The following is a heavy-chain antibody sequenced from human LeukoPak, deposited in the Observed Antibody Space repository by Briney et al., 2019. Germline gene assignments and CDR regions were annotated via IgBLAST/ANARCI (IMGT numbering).Heavy chain of an antibody. CDR3: ARDLEYCTNGVCQTRFDY. V-gene: IGHV3-7*03. J-gene: IGHJ4*02. CDR2: IKGGGSER. CDR1: AFIFSGYC. D-gene: IGHD2-8*01. Sequence: GGSLRLSCEGSAFIFSGYCMNWVRQTPGKGLEWVASIKGGGSERQYVDSVKGRFSISRDSTKVTLFVQLNSLSGEDTAVYYCARDLEYCTNGVCQTRFDYWGQGTLVTVST.